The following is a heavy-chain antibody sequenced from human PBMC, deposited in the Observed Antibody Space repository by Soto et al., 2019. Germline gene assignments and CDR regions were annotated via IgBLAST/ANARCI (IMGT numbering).Heavy chain of an antibody. CDR2: ISDSADSA. CDR1: GFTFRIYA. V-gene: IGHV3-23*01. CDR3: ASPYGGQIGDALDL. Sequence: EVQLLESGGGLVQPGGSLRLSCAASGFTFRIYAMSWVRQVPGKGLEWVSTISDSADSAYYADSVKGRFTISRDNSKNTLYLQMNSLRAEDTAVYYCASPYGGQIGDALDLWGQGTTVTVSS. J-gene: IGHJ3*01. D-gene: IGHD4-17*01.